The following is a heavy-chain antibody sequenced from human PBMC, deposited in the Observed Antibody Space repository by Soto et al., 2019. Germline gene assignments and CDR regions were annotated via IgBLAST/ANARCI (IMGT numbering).Heavy chain of an antibody. D-gene: IGHD2-15*01. Sequence: QVQLVQSGAEVKKPGASMKVSCKASGYTFSDYYMHWVRQAPGQGLECMGWISPNNGATNYAQKFQDRVNMTRDASITTAYMELSRLRSDDTAVYYCARGGEFCSTGSCNSSLGDAFDVWGQGTTVTVSS. CDR2: ISPNNGAT. CDR3: ARGGEFCSTGSCNSSLGDAFDV. J-gene: IGHJ3*01. CDR1: GYTFSDYY. V-gene: IGHV1-2*02.